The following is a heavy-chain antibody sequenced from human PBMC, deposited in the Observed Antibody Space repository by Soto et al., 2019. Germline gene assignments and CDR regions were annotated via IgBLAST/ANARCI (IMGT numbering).Heavy chain of an antibody. CDR2: IIPILGIA. Sequence: SVKVSCKASGGTFSSYTISWVRQAPGQGLEWMGRIIPILGIANYAQKFQGRVTITADKSTSTAYMELSSLRSEDTAVYYCARGYCSGGSCPAPHYWGQGTLVTVSS. D-gene: IGHD2-15*01. CDR3: ARGYCSGGSCPAPHY. J-gene: IGHJ4*02. CDR1: GGTFSSYT. V-gene: IGHV1-69*02.